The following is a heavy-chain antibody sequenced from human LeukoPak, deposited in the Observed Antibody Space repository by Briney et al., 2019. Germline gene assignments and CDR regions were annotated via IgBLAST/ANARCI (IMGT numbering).Heavy chain of an antibody. Sequence: PGGSLRLSCVASGFTFSNYAMHWVRQAPGKGLEWAAVISHDGKERYYGGPAKGRFTISRDNSKNTLYFQMNTVRTEDTAIYYCAKYAPPTTVVTRYFDYWGQGTLVTVSS. J-gene: IGHJ4*02. D-gene: IGHD4-23*01. CDR2: ISHDGKER. CDR3: AKYAPPTTVVTRYFDY. CDR1: GFTFSNYA. V-gene: IGHV3-30*18.